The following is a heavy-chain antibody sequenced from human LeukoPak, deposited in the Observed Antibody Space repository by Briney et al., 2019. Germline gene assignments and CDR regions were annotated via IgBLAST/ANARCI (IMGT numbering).Heavy chain of an antibody. D-gene: IGHD6-13*01. CDR1: GFTFSNYA. Sequence: GGAPRLSCAAPGFTFSNYAMSWGRQGPGEGPEWGSAISGSGGSTYYADSVKGRFTISRDNSKNTLYLQMNSLRAEDTAVYYCAKESGKKGSSWYRNWFDPWGQGTLVTVSS. J-gene: IGHJ5*02. CDR2: ISGSGGST. V-gene: IGHV3-23*01. CDR3: AKESGKKGSSWYRNWFDP.